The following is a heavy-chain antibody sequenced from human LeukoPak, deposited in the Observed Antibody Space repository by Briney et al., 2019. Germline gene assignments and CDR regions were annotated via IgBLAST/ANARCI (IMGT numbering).Heavy chain of an antibody. Sequence: PAESLRLSCDASGFTFGDYGMSWVRQSTGKGLEWVSAITNWNGGSTGYADSVRGRFTISRDNATNSLYLQLNSLRAEYTALYYCARCYRRSTDCYSAFDIWGQGTVVTVSS. D-gene: IGHD2-2*02. V-gene: IGHV3-20*04. J-gene: IGHJ3*02. CDR2: ITNWNGGST. CDR3: ARCYRRSTDCYSAFDI. CDR1: GFTFGDYG.